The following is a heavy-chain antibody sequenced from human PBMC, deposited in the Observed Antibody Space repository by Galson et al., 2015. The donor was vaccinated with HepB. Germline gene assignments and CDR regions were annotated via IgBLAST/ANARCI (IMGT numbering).Heavy chain of an antibody. CDR3: ARVGDCSSTSCQGYYYYGMDV. CDR1: GFTVSSNY. D-gene: IGHD2-2*01. J-gene: IGHJ6*02. CDR2: IYSGGST. Sequence: SLRLSCAASGFTVSSNYMSWVRQAPGKGLEWVSVIYSGGSTYYADSVKGRFTISRDNSKNTLYLQMNCLRAEDTAVYYCARVGDCSSTSCQGYYYYGMDVWGQGTTVTVSS. V-gene: IGHV3-53*01.